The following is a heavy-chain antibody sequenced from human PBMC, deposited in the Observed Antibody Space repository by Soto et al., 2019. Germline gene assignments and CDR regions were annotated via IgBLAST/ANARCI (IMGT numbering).Heavy chain of an antibody. CDR3: ARDTAAIGQFDP. V-gene: IGHV4-31*03. D-gene: IGHD5-18*01. Sequence: SETLSLTCTVSGGSISSGGYYWSWIRQHPGKGLEWIGYIYYSGITYHNPSLKSRATISVDTSKNQFSLKLSSVTAADTAVYYCARDTAAIGQFDPWGQGTLVTVSS. J-gene: IGHJ5*02. CDR2: IYYSGIT. CDR1: GGSISSGGYY.